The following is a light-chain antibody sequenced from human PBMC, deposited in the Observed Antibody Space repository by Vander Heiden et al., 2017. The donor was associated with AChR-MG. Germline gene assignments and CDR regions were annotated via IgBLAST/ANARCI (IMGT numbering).Light chain of an antibody. CDR3: QQTYSTRFT. J-gene: IGKJ3*01. CDR1: QSINNY. CDR2: AAS. V-gene: IGKV1-39*01. Sequence: DIQMTQSPSSLSASVGDRVTITCRANQSINNYLNWYQQKPGKAPRLLIYAASSLQSGVPSRFSGSGSATDFTLTIGSLQPEDFAAYYCQQTYSTRFTFGPGTKVDIK.